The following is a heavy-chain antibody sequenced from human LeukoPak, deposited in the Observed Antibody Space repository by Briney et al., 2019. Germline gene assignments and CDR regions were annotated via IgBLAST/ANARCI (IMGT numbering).Heavy chain of an antibody. J-gene: IGHJ4*02. V-gene: IGHV3-21*01. CDR2: ISSSSSYI. Sequence: GGSLRLSCAASGFTFGSYSMNWVRQAPGKGLEWVSSISSSSSYIYYADSVKGRFTISRDNAKNSLYLQMNSLRAEDTAVYYCARDRQHRGDYWGQGTLVTVSS. CDR3: ARDRQHRGDY. CDR1: GFTFGSYS.